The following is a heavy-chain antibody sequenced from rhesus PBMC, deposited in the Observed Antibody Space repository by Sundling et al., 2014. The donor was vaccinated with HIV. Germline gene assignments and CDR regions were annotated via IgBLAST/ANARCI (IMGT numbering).Heavy chain of an antibody. CDR2: ISGSSGNT. V-gene: IGHV4-99*01. D-gene: IGHD2-27*01. Sequence: QVQLQESGPGLVKPSETLSLTCAVSGYSISSGYYWGWIRQPPGKGLEYIGYISGSSGNTYYNPSLKSRVSISKDTSKNQFSLKLSSVTAADTAVYYCARRCGAYCYTGRGYGLDSWGQGVVVTVSS. CDR3: ARRCGAYCYTGRGYGLDS. CDR1: GYSISSGYY. J-gene: IGHJ6*01.